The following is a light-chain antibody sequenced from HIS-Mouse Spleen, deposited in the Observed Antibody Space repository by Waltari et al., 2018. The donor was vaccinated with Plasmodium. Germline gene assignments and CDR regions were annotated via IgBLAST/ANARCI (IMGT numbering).Light chain of an antibody. V-gene: IGKV3-15*01. CDR1: QSVSSN. Sequence: EIVMTQSPATLSVSPGERATLSCRAGQSVSSNLAWYQQKPGQAPRLLIYGASTRATGIPARFSGSGSGTEFTLTISSLQSEDVAVYYCQQYNNWSFTFGPGTKVDIK. CDR2: GAS. J-gene: IGKJ3*01. CDR3: QQYNNWSFT.